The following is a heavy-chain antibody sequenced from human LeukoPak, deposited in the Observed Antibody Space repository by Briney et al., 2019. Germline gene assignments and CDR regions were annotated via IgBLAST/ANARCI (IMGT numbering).Heavy chain of an antibody. CDR2: ISSSSSTI. CDR3: ATPPARPTSYYYYGMDV. CDR1: GFTFSDYY. J-gene: IGHJ6*02. V-gene: IGHV3-11*01. D-gene: IGHD2-2*01. Sequence: GGSLRLSCAASGFTFSDYYMSWIRQAPGKGLEWVSYISSSSSTIYYADSVKGRFIISRDNAKNSLYLQMNSLRAEDTAVYYCATPPARPTSYYYYGMDVWGQGTTVTVSS.